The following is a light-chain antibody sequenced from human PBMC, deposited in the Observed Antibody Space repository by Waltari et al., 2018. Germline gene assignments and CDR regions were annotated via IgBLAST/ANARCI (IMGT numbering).Light chain of an antibody. CDR1: QSVSSY. CDR2: GAS. Sequence: PPSCRASQSVSSYLAWYQHKPGQAPRLLIYGASTRAPGIPDRFSGSGSGTEFTLTISSLQSEDFALYYCQRYNDWPPWTFGQGTKVEFK. V-gene: IGKV3-15*01. CDR3: QRYNDWPPWT. J-gene: IGKJ1*01.